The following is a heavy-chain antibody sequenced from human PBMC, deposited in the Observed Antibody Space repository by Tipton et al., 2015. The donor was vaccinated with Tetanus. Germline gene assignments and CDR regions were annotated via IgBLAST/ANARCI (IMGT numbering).Heavy chain of an antibody. D-gene: IGHD7-27*01. Sequence: LRLSCTVSGGSISDSNSYWGWIRQSPGKGLEWVGSIYYSGTTYYNPSLRSRVTISTDTSRNQFSLRLISVTDSDTAVYFCARHSLKLGMWAFDIWGRGTLVTVSS. CDR1: GGSISDSNSY. J-gene: IGHJ3*02. V-gene: IGHV4-39*01. CDR2: IYYSGTT. CDR3: ARHSLKLGMWAFDI.